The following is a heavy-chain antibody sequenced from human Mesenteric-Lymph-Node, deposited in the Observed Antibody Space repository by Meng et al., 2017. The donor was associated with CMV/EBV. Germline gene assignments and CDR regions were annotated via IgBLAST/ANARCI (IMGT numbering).Heavy chain of an antibody. CDR2: ISFDGSKK. V-gene: IGHV3-30*02. D-gene: IGHD3-22*01. CDR1: GFTFTVHG. Sequence: GESLKISCPSSGFTFTVHGMHWVRQAPGQGLEWVAYISFDGSKKYYKDSVKGRFTISRDNSKSTLFLQMNSLRAEDTAIYYCAKETNYYDSSGYYEGAHYWGQGTLVTVSS. J-gene: IGHJ4*02. CDR3: AKETNYYDSSGYYEGAHY.